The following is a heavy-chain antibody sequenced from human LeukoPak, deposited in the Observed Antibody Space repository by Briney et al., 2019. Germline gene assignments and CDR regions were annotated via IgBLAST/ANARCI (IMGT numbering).Heavy chain of an antibody. CDR3: ATVGGSRWYGFSEY. CDR1: GFTFSSYS. J-gene: IGHJ4*02. V-gene: IGHV3-21*01. D-gene: IGHD6-13*01. Sequence: PGGSLRLSCAASGFTFSSYSMNWVRQAPGKGLEWVSSMSSTGSYISYADSVKGRFTISRDNAKNSLYLQMNSLRVEDTAVYYCATVGGSRWYGFSEYWGPGTLVTVSS. CDR2: MSSTGSYI.